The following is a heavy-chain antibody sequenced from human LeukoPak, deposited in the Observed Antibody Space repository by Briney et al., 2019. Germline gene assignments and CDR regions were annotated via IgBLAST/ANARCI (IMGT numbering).Heavy chain of an antibody. J-gene: IGHJ5*02. CDR3: ARDLVYYSSSTAFDP. CDR2: INPNSGGT. CDR1: GYTFTGYN. V-gene: IGHV1-2*02. Sequence: ASVQGSCKASGYTFTGYNMHLVRQAPGQGIEWMGWINPNSGGTNYAQKFQGRVTMTRDTSISTAYMELSRLRSDDTAVYYCARDLVYYSSSTAFDPWGQGTLVTVSS. D-gene: IGHD2-2*01.